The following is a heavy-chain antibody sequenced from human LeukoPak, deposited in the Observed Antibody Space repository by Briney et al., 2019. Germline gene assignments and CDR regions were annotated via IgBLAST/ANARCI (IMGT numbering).Heavy chain of an antibody. J-gene: IGHJ4*02. CDR1: GDSVSSNSAA. CDR3: AREGGIAAAGLDFDY. V-gene: IGHV6-1*01. CDR2: TYYRSKWYN. Sequence: TSQTLSLTCAISGDSVSSNSAAWNWIRQSPSRGLEWLGRTYYRSKWYNDYAASVKSRITINPDTSKNQFSLQLNSVTPEDTAVYYCAREGGIAAAGLDFDYWGQGTLVTVSS. D-gene: IGHD6-13*01.